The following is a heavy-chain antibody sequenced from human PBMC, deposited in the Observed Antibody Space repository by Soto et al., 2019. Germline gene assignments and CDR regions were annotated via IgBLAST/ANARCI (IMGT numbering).Heavy chain of an antibody. V-gene: IGHV4-30-2*01. CDR2: IYHSGST. CDR3: ARGIGYSYGYFDY. Sequence: SETLSLTCAVSGGSISSGGYSWSWIRQPPGKGLEWIGYIYHSGSTYYNPSLKSRVTISVDRSKNQFSLKLSSVTAADTAVYYCARGIGYSYGYFDYWGQGTLVTSPQ. CDR1: GGSISSGGYS. D-gene: IGHD5-18*01. J-gene: IGHJ4*02.